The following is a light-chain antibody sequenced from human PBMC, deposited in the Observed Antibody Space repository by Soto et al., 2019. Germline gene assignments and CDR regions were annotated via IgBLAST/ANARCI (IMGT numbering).Light chain of an antibody. J-gene: IGKJ5*01. Sequence: EIGMTQSPATVSVSPGERATLSVRASQSVSSNLAGYQQKPGQAPRLLIYGASSRATGIPVRFSGSGSGTEFTLTISSLQSEDFAVYYCQQYNNWPLTFGQGTRLEIK. V-gene: IGKV3-15*01. CDR1: QSVSSN. CDR2: GAS. CDR3: QQYNNWPLT.